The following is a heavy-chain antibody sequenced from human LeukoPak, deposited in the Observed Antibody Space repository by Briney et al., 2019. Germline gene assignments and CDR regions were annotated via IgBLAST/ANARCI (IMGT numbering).Heavy chain of an antibody. V-gene: IGHV3-30*02. CDR1: GFTFSSYG. D-gene: IGHD3-10*01. CDR2: IRYNGSNK. Sequence: GGSLRLSCAASGFTFSSYGMHWVRQAPGKGLEWVAFIRYNGSNKYYADSVKGRFTISRDNSKNTLYLQMNSLRAEDTAVYYCAKAFYGSGLYYYYYMDVWGKGTTVTISS. CDR3: AKAFYGSGLYYYYYMDV. J-gene: IGHJ6*03.